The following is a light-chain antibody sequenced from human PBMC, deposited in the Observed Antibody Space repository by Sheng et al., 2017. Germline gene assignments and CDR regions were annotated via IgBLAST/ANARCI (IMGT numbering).Light chain of an antibody. J-gene: IGKJ4*01. CDR3: QQSYSAPLT. V-gene: IGKV1-39*01. Sequence: DIQMTQSPSSVSASVGDRVTITCRASQSINSHLNWYQQKPGKAPKLVIHAASSIQSGVPSRFSGSGSGTDFTLTISSLQPEDFATYYCQQSYSAPLTFGGGTKVEIK. CDR2: AAS. CDR1: QSINSH.